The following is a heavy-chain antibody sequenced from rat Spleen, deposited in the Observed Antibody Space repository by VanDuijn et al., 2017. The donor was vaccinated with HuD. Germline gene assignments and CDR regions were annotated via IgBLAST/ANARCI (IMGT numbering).Heavy chain of an antibody. CDR1: GFTFSDYR. Sequence: EVQLMESGGGLVQPGRSLKLACVASGFTFSDYRMNWIRQAPGKGLEWVASISVGSSYIYYAETVKGRFTISRDNAKDTLYLQMSSLRSEDTALYYCARQGAYWGQGTLVTVSS. J-gene: IGHJ3*01. V-gene: IGHV5-34*01. CDR3: ARQGAY. CDR2: ISVGSSYI.